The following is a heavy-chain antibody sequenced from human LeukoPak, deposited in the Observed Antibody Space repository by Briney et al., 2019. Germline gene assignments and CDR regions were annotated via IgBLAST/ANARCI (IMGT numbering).Heavy chain of an antibody. V-gene: IGHV4-34*01. CDR3: ARGATMIVVVIEIDAFDI. CDR2: INHSGST. D-gene: IGHD3-22*01. J-gene: IGHJ3*02. Sequence: SETLSLTCAVYGGSFSGYYWSWIRQPPGKGLEWIGEINHSGSTNYNPSLKSRVTISVDTSKNQFSLKLSSVTAADTAVYYCARGATMIVVVIEIDAFDIWGQGTMVTVSS. CDR1: GGSFSGYY.